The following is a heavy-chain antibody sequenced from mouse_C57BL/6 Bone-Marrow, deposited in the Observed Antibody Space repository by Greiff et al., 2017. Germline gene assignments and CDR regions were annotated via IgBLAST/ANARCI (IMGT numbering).Heavy chain of an antibody. V-gene: IGHV3-6*01. J-gene: IGHJ3*01. CDR3: ARGGRDPTWFAY. D-gene: IGHD3-3*01. CDR1: GYSITSGYY. CDR2: ISYDGSN. Sequence: VQLQQSGPGLVKPSQSLSLTCSVTGYSITSGYYWNWIRQFPGNKLEWMGYISYDGSNNYNPSLKNRISITRDTSKNQFFLKLNSVTTEDTATYYCARGGRDPTWFAYWGQGTLVTVSA.